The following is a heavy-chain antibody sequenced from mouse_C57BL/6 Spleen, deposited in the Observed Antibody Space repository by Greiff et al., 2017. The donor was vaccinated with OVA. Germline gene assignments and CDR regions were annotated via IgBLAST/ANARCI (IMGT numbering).Heavy chain of an antibody. J-gene: IGHJ2*01. V-gene: IGHV1-50*01. CDR3: ARSRTGHFDY. D-gene: IGHD4-1*01. Sequence: QVHVKQSGAELVKPGASVKLSCKASGYTFTSYWMQWVKQRPGQGLEWIGEIDPSDSYTNYNQKFKGKATLTVDTSSSTAYMQLSSLTSEDSAVYYCARSRTGHFDYWGQGTTLTVSS. CDR2: IDPSDSYT. CDR1: GYTFTSYW.